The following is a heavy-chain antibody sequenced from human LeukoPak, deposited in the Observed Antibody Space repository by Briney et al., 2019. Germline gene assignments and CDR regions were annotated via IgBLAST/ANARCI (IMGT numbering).Heavy chain of an antibody. CDR3: ARDRTTVTLSRWFDP. D-gene: IGHD4-17*01. CDR1: GYTFTGYY. J-gene: IGHJ5*02. CDR2: INPNSGGT. Sequence: ASVKVSCKASGYTFTGYYMHWVRQAPGQGLEWMGWINPNSGGTNYAQKFQGRVTMTRDTSISTAYMELSRLRSDDTAVYYCARDRTTVTLSRWFDPWGQGTLVTVSS. V-gene: IGHV1-2*02.